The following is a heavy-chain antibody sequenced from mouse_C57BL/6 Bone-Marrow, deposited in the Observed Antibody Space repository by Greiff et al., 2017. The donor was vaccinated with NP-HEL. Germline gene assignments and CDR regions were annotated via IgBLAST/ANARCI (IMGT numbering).Heavy chain of an antibody. CDR3: ARALGPWYFDV. CDR1: GFTFSDHG. V-gene: IGHV5-17*01. D-gene: IGHD4-1*01. J-gene: IGHJ1*03. Sequence: DVMSVESGGGLVKPGGFLKLFCAASGFTFSDHGMHWVRPAPEKGLGWVAYICSGCSTIYLAETVKGRFHISRDNAKNTLFLQMSSLRSEDTAMYYGARALGPWYFDVGGTGTTATVTS. CDR2: ICSGCSTI.